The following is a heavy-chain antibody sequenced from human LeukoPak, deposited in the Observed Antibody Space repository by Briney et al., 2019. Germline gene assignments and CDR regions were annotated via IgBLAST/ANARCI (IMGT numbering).Heavy chain of an antibody. CDR3: ARDRNYQLDC. V-gene: IGHV3-74*01. Sequence: GGPLRLSCAASGFTFSSCWMHWVRHVPGKGLVGVSRINSDGSSTNYADSVKGRFTISRDNAKNTLYLQMNSLRVEDTAVYYCARDRNYQLDCWGQGTLVTVSS. CDR2: INSDGSST. CDR1: GFTFSSCW. J-gene: IGHJ4*02. D-gene: IGHD1-1*01.